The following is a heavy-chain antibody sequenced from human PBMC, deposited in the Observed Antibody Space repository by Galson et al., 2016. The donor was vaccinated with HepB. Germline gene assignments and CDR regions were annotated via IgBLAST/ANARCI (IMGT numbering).Heavy chain of an antibody. Sequence: SVKVSCKVSGYSLSEFSIHWVRQAPGKGLEWMGGLDPEDGQRMYAQKLQGRVTMTEDTSTDTAYMELRSLRSEDTAVYFCATSYYYDSSGFRDAFDLWGQGTMVTVSS. CDR2: LDPEDGQR. D-gene: IGHD3-22*01. J-gene: IGHJ3*01. CDR1: GYSLSEFS. CDR3: ATSYYYDSSGFRDAFDL. V-gene: IGHV1-24*01.